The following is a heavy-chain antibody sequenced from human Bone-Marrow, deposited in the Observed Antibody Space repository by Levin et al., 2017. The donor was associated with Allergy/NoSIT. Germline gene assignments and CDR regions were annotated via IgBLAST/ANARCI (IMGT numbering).Heavy chain of an antibody. CDR2: ISSSSDYI. CDR1: GFTFSAYS. J-gene: IGHJ4*02. D-gene: IGHD3-10*01. CDR3: ARGKNYYGSTSYPTNFDY. Sequence: PGESLKISCAASGFTFSAYSMNWVRQAPGKGLEWVSSISSSSDYIYYAESLKGRFTISRDNAKTSLHLQMSSLRAEDTAVYYCARGKNYYGSTSYPTNFDYWGQGTLVTVSS. V-gene: IGHV3-21*01.